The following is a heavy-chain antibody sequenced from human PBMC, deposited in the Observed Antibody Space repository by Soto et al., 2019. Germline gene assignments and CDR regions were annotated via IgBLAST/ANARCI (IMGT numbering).Heavy chain of an antibody. D-gene: IGHD1-26*01. CDR2: ISAYNGNT. CDR3: AMASGGGVGTTSY. CDR1: GYIFSNFG. Sequence: QVQLVQSGAEVKKPGASAKVSCKASGYIFSNFGISWMRQVPGQGLEWMGWISAYNGNTNYAQKFQGRVTLTTDTSTNTAYMELRSLRSDDTAVYYCAMASGGGVGTTSYWGQGTLVTVSS. V-gene: IGHV1-18*01. J-gene: IGHJ4*02.